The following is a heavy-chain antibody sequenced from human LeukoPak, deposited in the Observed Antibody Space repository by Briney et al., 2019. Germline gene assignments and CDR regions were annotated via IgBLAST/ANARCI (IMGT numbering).Heavy chain of an antibody. CDR3: ARDGALTGYPARGDY. J-gene: IGHJ4*02. Sequence: ASVKVSCKASGYTFTGYYMHWVRQAPGQGLEWMGWINPNSGGTNYAQKFQGWVTMTRDTSISTAYMELSRLRSDDTAVYYCARDGALTGYPARGDYWGQGTLVTVSS. CDR1: GYTFTGYY. V-gene: IGHV1-2*04. CDR2: INPNSGGT. D-gene: IGHD3-9*01.